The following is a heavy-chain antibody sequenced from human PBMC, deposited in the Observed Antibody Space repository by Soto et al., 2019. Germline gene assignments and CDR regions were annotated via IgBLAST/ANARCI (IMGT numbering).Heavy chain of an antibody. J-gene: IGHJ5*02. CDR2: IYYTGST. CDR3: AKDYDGFDP. D-gene: IGHD3-3*01. CDR1: GDSISTYY. V-gene: IGHV4-59*13. Sequence: SETLSLTCSVSGDSISTYYWSWIRQPPGKGLEWIGHIYYTGSTNYNPSLKSRVTISIDTSKNLFSLRLSSVTAADTAVYYCAKDYDGFDPWGQGTLVTVSS.